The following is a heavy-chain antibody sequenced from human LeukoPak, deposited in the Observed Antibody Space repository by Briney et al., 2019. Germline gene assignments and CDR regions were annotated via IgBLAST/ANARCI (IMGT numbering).Heavy chain of an antibody. CDR1: GGSISSYY. V-gene: IGHV4-59*01. J-gene: IGHJ4*02. D-gene: IGHD1-26*01. CDR3: ARAVIVGATVFDY. CDR2: IYYSGNT. Sequence: PSETLSLTCTVSGGSISSYYWNWIRQPPGKGLEWIGYIYYSGNTNYNPSLKSRVTISVDTSKNQFSLKLSSVTAADTAVYYCARAVIVGATVFDYWGQGTLVTVSS.